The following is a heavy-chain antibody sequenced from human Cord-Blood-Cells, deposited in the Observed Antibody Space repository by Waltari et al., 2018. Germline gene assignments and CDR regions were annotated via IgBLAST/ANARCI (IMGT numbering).Heavy chain of an antibody. D-gene: IGHD6-6*01. CDR2: IYYSGST. CDR3: ARQEYSSSSYFDY. CDR1: GCSISSSSYY. J-gene: IGHJ4*02. Sequence: QLQLQESGPGLVKPSEPLSLTCTVPGCSISSSSYYWGWIRQPPGKGLEWIGSIYYSGSTYYNPSLKSRVTISVDTSKNQFSLKLSSVTAADTAVYYCARQEYSSSSYFDYWGQGTLVTVSS. V-gene: IGHV4-39*01.